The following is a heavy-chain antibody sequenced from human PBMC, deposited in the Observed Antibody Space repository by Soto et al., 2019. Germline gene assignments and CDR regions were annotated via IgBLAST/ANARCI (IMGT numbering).Heavy chain of an antibody. CDR2: MNPNSGNT. CDR1: GYTFTSYD. J-gene: IGHJ3*02. V-gene: IGHV1-8*01. Sequence: ASVKVSCKASGYTFTSYDINWVRQATGQGLEWMGWMNPNSGNTGYAQKFQGRVTMTRNTSISTAYMELSSLRSEDTAVYYCGRDPGWWSGLDDAFDIWGKGTMVTVPS. D-gene: IGHD3-3*01. CDR3: GRDPGWWSGLDDAFDI.